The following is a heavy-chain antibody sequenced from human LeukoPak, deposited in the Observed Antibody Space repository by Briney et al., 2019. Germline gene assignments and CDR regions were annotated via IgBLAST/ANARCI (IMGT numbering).Heavy chain of an antibody. CDR3: ARDGLSYTNPNNWFDP. V-gene: IGHV1-18*01. J-gene: IGHJ5*02. Sequence: ASVKVSCTASGYTFTSYGISWVRQAPGQGLEWMGWISAYNGDTNYAQKLQGRVTMTTDTSTSTAYMELRSLRPDDTAVYYCARDGLSYTNPNNWFDPWGQGTLVTVSS. D-gene: IGHD2-2*02. CDR1: GYTFTSYG. CDR2: ISAYNGDT.